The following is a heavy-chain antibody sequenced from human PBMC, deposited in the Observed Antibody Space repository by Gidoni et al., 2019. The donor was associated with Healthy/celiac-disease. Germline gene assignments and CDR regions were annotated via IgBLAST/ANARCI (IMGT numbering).Heavy chain of an antibody. V-gene: IGHV3-74*01. J-gene: IGHJ3*02. CDR1: GFTFSSYW. CDR3: ARDGRPTVTTGSSDDAFDI. D-gene: IGHD4-17*01. Sequence: EVQLVESGGGLVQPGGSLRLSCAASGFTFSSYWMHWVRQAPGKGLVWVSRMNSDGSSTSYADSVKGRFTISRDNAKNTLYLQMNSLRAEDTAVYYCARDGRPTVTTGSSDDAFDIWGQGTMVTVSS. CDR2: MNSDGSST.